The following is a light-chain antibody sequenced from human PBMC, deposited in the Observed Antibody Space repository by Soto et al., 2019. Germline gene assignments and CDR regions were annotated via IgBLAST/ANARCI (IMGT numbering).Light chain of an antibody. Sequence: QSVLTQPPSVSGAPGQRVTISCTGSSSNIGAGYDVHWYQQLPGTAPKLLIYGNSNRPSGVPDRFSGSKSGTSASLAITGRQAEDEGDYYCQSYDSSLSGHVVFGGGTKLTVL. CDR2: GNS. J-gene: IGLJ2*01. CDR3: QSYDSSLSGHVV. V-gene: IGLV1-40*01. CDR1: SSNIGAGYD.